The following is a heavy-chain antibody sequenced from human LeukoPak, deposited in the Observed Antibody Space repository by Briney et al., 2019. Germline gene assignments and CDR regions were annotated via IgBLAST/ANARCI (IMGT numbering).Heavy chain of an antibody. J-gene: IGHJ4*02. CDR2: ISGNGL. CDR3: AKDANYLDSSGYFIPFDC. CDR1: GFTFSRFA. Sequence: GGSLRLSCSASGFTFSRFAMTWVRHLPGKGLEWVSTISGNGLQTFSVSRDNSKNIVYLQMDSPRADDSALYSCAKDANYLDSSGYFIPFDCWGPGTLVTVAS. D-gene: IGHD3-22*01. V-gene: IGHV3-23*01.